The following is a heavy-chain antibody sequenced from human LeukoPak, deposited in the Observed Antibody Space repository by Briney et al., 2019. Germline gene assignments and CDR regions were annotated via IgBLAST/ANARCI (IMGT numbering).Heavy chain of an antibody. D-gene: IGHD4-17*01. CDR3: ARDHLASYGDSPDAFDI. V-gene: IGHV1-18*01. CDR1: GYTFTSYG. J-gene: IGHJ3*02. Sequence: ASVKVSCKASGYTFTSYGISWVRQAPGQGLEWMGWISAYNGNTNYAQKLQGRVTMTTDTSTSTAYMELRSLRSDDTAVYYCARDHLASYGDSPDAFDIWDQGTMVTVSS. CDR2: ISAYNGNT.